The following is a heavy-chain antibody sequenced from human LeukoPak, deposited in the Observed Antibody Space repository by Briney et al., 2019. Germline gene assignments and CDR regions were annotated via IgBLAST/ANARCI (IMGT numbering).Heavy chain of an antibody. CDR1: GFMFRSSS. V-gene: IGHV3-23*01. D-gene: IGHD3-10*02. CDR3: AKRPAAVRGVIPYVDY. CDR2: ISASADNI. J-gene: IGHJ4*02. Sequence: PGGSLRLSCAASGFMFRSSSMSWVRQVPGKGLEWVSTISASADNIYYADSVKGRFTISRDNSKNTLVLQMNSLRAEDTAIYYCAKRPAAVRGVIPYVDYWGQGTLVTVSS.